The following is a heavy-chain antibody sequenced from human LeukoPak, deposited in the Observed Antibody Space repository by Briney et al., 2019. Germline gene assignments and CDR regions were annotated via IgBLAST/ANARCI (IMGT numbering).Heavy chain of an antibody. CDR2: IKSDGSST. CDR1: GLAFSAYK. V-gene: IGHV3-74*01. CDR3: ARATLGYSSGWYDN. Sequence: GGSLRLSCAASGLAFSAYKMHWVRQAPGKGLVWVSRIKSDGSSTTYADSVKGRFTISRDNAKNTLYLQMNSLRAEDTAVYYCARATLGYSSGWYDNWGQGTLVTVSS. D-gene: IGHD6-19*01. J-gene: IGHJ5*02.